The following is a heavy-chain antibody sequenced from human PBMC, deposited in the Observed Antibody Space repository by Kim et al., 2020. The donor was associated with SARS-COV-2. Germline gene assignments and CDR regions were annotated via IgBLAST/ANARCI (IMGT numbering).Heavy chain of an antibody. CDR3: ARDHVGNFDY. V-gene: IGHV4-31*02. D-gene: IGHD7-27*01. J-gene: IGHJ4*02. CDR2: ST. Sequence: STSYHPSLESRVTISVDTSKNQFSLKLSSVTAADTAVYYCARDHVGNFDYWGQGTLVTVSS.